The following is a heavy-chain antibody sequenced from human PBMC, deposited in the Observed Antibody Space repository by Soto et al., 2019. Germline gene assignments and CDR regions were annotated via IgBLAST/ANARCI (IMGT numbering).Heavy chain of an antibody. D-gene: IGHD1-1*01. J-gene: IGHJ5*02. CDR3: ARLHCALPNCVPLAP. CDR1: GGSISDDTYY. V-gene: IGHV4-39*01. Sequence: QLQLQESGPGLVKPSETLSLTCTVTGGSISDDTYYWGWIRQPPGKGLEWIGSIYYSGTSSYNPSLRGHVTSPADTSKKLLPFGLGSVPAAHPPVFFCARLHCALPNCVPLAPWGKGPLVTVSS. CDR2: IYYSGTS.